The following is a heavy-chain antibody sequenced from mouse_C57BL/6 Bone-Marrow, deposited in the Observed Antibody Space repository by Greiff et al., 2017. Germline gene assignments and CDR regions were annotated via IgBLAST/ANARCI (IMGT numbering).Heavy chain of an antibody. CDR2: ISSGGSYS. J-gene: IGHJ2*01. CDR3: ARRPGSRCDY. V-gene: IGHV5-6*01. Sequence: EVQRVESGGDLVKPGGSLKLSCAASGFTFSSYGMSWVRQTPDTRLEWVATISSGGSYSYYPDSVKGRFTISRDNAKNTLYLKMSSLKAEDTTLYYCARRPGSRCDYWGQGTTLTVSS. CDR1: GFTFSSYG. D-gene: IGHD1-1*01.